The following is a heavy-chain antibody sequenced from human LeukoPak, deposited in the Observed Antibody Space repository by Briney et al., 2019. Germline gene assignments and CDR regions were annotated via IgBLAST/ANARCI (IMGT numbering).Heavy chain of an antibody. J-gene: IGHJ4*02. CDR3: ARGGVFSDFDY. D-gene: IGHD6-13*01. Sequence: PSETLSLTCAVYGGSFSGYYWSWIRQPPGKGLEWIGEINHSGSTNCNPSLKSRVTISVDTSKNQFSLKLSSVAAADTAVYYCARGGVFSDFDYWGQGTLVTVSS. CDR1: GGSFSGYY. V-gene: IGHV4-34*01. CDR2: INHSGST.